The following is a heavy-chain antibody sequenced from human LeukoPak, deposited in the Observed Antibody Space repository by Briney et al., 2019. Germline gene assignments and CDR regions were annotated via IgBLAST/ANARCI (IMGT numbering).Heavy chain of an antibody. V-gene: IGHV3-73*01. CDR1: GFTFSGSA. D-gene: IGHD3-22*01. J-gene: IGHJ4*02. CDR2: IRSKANSYAT. Sequence: PGGSLRLSCAASGFTFSGSAMRWVRQASGKGLEWVGRIRSKANSYATAYAASVKGRFTISRDDSKNTAYLQMNSLKTEDTAVYYCTRRYYDSSGYYSFDYWGQGTLVTVSS. CDR3: TRRYYDSSGYYSFDY.